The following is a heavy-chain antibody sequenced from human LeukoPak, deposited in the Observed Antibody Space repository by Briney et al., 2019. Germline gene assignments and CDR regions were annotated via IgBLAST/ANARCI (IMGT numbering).Heavy chain of an antibody. CDR2: INPNSGGT. V-gene: IGHV1-2*02. D-gene: IGHD3-16*01. J-gene: IGHJ4*02. CDR3: ARDWTHYDYVWGSYYGY. Sequence: ASVKVSCKASGYTFTSYYMHWVRQAPGQGLEWMGWINPNSGGTNYAQKFQGRVTMTRDTSISTAYMELSRLRSDDTAVYYCARDWTHYDYVWGSYYGYWGQGTLVTVSS. CDR1: GYTFTSYY.